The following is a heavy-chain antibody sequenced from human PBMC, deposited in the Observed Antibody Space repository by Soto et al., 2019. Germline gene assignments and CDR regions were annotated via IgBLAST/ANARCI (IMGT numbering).Heavy chain of an antibody. V-gene: IGHV3-23*01. D-gene: IGHD6-19*01. Sequence: GGSLRLSCAASGFTFSSYAMSWVRQAPGKGLEWVSAISGSGGSTYYADSVKGRFTISRENSKNTLYLQMNSQGAEDTAVYYCAKPQEGYSSGWYGGGDYWGQGTLVTVSS. J-gene: IGHJ4*02. CDR2: ISGSGGST. CDR3: AKPQEGYSSGWYGGGDY. CDR1: GFTFSSYA.